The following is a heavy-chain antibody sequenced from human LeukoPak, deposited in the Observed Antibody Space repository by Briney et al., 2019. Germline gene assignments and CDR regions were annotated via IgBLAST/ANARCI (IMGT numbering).Heavy chain of an antibody. J-gene: IGHJ4*02. CDR3: AKVIAAAGIYYFDY. CDR1: GYTFTAYG. D-gene: IGHD6-13*01. CDR2: ISVYNGKV. V-gene: IGHV1-18*01. Sequence: ASVKVSCKASGYTFTAYGISWVRQAPGQGREWRGWISVYNGKVNYAQKFQGRVTMTTDTSTSTAYMELRSLRSDDTAVYYCAKVIAAAGIYYFDYWGQGTLVTVFS.